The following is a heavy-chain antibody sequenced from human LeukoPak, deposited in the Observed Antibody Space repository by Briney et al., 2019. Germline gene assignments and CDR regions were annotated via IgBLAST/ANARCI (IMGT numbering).Heavy chain of an antibody. J-gene: IGHJ5*02. Sequence: GGSLRLSCAASGFTFSSYSMNWVRQAPGKGLEWVSSISSSSSYIYYADSVKGRFTISRDNAKNSLYLQMNSLRAEDTAVYYCASTQSSSWIPVQDHWFDPWGQGTLVTVSS. CDR1: GFTFSSYS. V-gene: IGHV3-21*01. D-gene: IGHD6-13*01. CDR3: ASTQSSSWIPVQDHWFDP. CDR2: ISSSSSYI.